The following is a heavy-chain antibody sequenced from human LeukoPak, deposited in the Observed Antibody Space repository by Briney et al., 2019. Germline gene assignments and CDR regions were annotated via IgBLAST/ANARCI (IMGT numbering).Heavy chain of an antibody. Sequence: ASVKVSCKASGSIFSDYYMHWVGQVPGRGFEWMGWISRRSGATKIAPKFQGRVTLTRDISISTAYVELTNLASDDTAVYYCVSWAGGNSDVASFDFWGQGTLVLVSS. CDR1: GSIFSDYY. CDR2: ISRRSGAT. V-gene: IGHV1-2*02. J-gene: IGHJ4*02. D-gene: IGHD2-21*01. CDR3: VSWAGGNSDVASFDF.